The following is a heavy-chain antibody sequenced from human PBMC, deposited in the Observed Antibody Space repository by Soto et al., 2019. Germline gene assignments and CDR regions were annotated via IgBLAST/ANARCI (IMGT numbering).Heavy chain of an antibody. J-gene: IGHJ4*02. CDR3: VRGLDQPPVGLYFDT. CDR2: IIPAFGTA. CDR1: GGTFNSYL. Sequence: QVQLVQSGAEVKNPGSSVKVSCQTSGGTFNSYLIDWVRQAPGQGLEWMGGIIPAFGTAKYAQKFQGRVTITADKSTTTAYMELRTLTSDDTAVYYCVRGLDQPPVGLYFDTWGQGTLVTVSS. D-gene: IGHD2-2*01. V-gene: IGHV1-69*06.